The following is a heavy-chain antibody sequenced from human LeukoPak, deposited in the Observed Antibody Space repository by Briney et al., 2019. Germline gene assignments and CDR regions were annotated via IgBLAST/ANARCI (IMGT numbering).Heavy chain of an antibody. V-gene: IGHV3-11*01. J-gene: IGHJ4*02. D-gene: IGHD3-9*01. Sequence: GGSLRLSCAAFGFTFSDYYMSWIRQAPGKGLEWVSYISSSGTSIYYADSVKGRFALSRDNAKNSLYLQMNSLRAEDTAVYYCARGLTGRYILTGYYNDYWGQGTLVTVSS. CDR3: ARGLTGRYILTGYYNDY. CDR1: GFTFSDYY. CDR2: ISSSGTSI.